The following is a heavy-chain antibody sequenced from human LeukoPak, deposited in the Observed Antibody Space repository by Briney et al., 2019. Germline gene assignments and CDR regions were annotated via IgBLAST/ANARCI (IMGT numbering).Heavy chain of an antibody. CDR3: AEDISPDFWSGYNFDY. V-gene: IGHV3-9*03. CDR2: ISWNSGRI. J-gene: IGHJ4*02. CDR1: EIAFDAYG. D-gene: IGHD3-3*01. Sequence: GRSLRFSCTVHEIAFDAYGMDWVRQAPGKGLEWVSGISWNSGRIGYAGSVKGRFTMSRDNAKNSLYLQMNSLRAEDMALYYCAEDISPDFWSGYNFDYWGQGTLVTASS.